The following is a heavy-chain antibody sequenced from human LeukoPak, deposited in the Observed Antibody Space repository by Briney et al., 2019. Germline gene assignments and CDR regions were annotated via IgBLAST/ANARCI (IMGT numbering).Heavy chain of an antibody. J-gene: IGHJ4*02. CDR3: VRGQPCSGWSCFDY. CDR2: KTDDGSRQ. CDR1: GFTLTNNA. V-gene: IGHV3-30*10. Sequence: PGASLRLSCSASGFTLTNNAMHCASHPRGEGLEWGASKTDDGSRQHYKDFLESRFTISRDKSKNPVSLKMSSVRTEDTAVYFCVRGQPCSGWSCFDYWGQAALV. D-gene: IGHD6-19*01.